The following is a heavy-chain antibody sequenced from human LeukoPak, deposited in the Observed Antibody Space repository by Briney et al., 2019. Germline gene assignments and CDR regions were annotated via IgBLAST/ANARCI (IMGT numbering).Heavy chain of an antibody. CDR2: IYYSGST. D-gene: IGHD2-2*01. CDR3: ARHGPLLGYCSSTSCFFDY. CDR1: GGSISSSSYY. V-gene: IGHV4-39*01. J-gene: IGHJ4*02. Sequence: PSETLSLTCTVSGGSISSSSYYWGWIRQPPGKGLGWIGSIYYSGSTYYKPSLKRRVTISVDTSKSQFSLKLSSVTAADTAVYYCARHGPLLGYCSSTSCFFDYWGQGTLVTVSS.